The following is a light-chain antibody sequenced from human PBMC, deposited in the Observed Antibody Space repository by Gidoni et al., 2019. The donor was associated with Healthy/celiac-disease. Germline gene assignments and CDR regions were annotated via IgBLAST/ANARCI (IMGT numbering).Light chain of an antibody. CDR1: SPRSYY. J-gene: IGLJ3*02. CDR2: GKN. V-gene: IGLV3-19*01. Sequence: SSELTQDPAVSVALGQTVRITCQGDSPRSYYASWYQQKPGQAPVLVIFGKNNRPSGIPDRFSGSSSGNTASLTITGAQAEDEADYYCSSRDSSGNHWVFGGGTKLTVL. CDR3: SSRDSSGNHWV.